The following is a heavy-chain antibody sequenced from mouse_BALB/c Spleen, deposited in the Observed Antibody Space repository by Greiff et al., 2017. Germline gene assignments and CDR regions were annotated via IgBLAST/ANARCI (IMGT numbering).Heavy chain of an antibody. CDR2: IDPANGNT. J-gene: IGHJ3*01. CDR3: ARTPFAY. CDR1: GFNIKDTY. Sequence: EVQGVESGAELVKPGASVKLSCTASGFNIKDTYMHWVKQRPEQGLEWIGRIDPANGNTKYDPKFQGKATITADTSSNTAYLQLSSLTSEDTAVYYCARTPFAYWGQGTLVTVSA. V-gene: IGHV14-3*02.